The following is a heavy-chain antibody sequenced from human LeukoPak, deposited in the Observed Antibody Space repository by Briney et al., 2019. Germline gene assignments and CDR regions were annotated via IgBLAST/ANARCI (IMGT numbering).Heavy chain of an antibody. J-gene: IGHJ6*02. Sequence: PSETLSLTCAVYGGSFSGYYWSWIRQPPGKGLEWVSSVSGSGGSTSYVDSVKGRFTISRDNSRNTLYLQMNTLRAEDTAIYYCAINPGHSSGWYVDGVDVWGQGTTVTVSS. CDR3: AINPGHSSGWYVDGVDV. D-gene: IGHD6-19*01. V-gene: IGHV3-23*01. CDR2: VSGSGGST. CDR1: GGSFSGYY.